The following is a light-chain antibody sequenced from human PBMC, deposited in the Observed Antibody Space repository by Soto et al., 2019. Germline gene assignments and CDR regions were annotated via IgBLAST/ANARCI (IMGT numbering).Light chain of an antibody. CDR2: EVS. CDR1: SSDVGAYDY. CDR3: SSYKSNSTLV. J-gene: IGLJ3*02. V-gene: IGLV2-14*01. Sequence: QSVLTQPASVSGSPGQSITISCTGTSSDVGAYDYVSWYQQHPDKAPKLMIFEVSDRPSGVSNRFSGSNSGNTASLTISGLQAEEEAAYFCSSYKSNSTLVFGGGTKVTVL.